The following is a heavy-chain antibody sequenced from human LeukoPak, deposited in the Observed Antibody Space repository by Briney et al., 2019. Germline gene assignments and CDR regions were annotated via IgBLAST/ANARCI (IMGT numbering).Heavy chain of an antibody. CDR1: GFTFSSYA. CDR2: ISGSGGST. CDR3: AKGTDYYDTSSFYY. J-gene: IGHJ4*01. Sequence: PGGSLRLSCAASGFTFSSYAMSWVRQAPGKGLEWVSAISGSGGSTYYADSVKGRFTISRDNSKNTLYLQMNSLRAEDPAVYYCAKGTDYYDTSSFYYCGAGALVTVSS. V-gene: IGHV3-23*01. D-gene: IGHD3-22*01.